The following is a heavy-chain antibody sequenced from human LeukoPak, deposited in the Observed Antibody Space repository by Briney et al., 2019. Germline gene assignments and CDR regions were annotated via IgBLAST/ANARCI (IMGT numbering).Heavy chain of an antibody. CDR3: ERGALRKLWTLGVD. V-gene: IGHV3-30*04. J-gene: IGHJ4*02. D-gene: IGHD3-16*01. CDR1: GFTFNNYG. Sequence: PGGSLRLSCVASGFTFNNYGMHWVRQAPGKGLEWVSLISHDGTNEDYSDSVEGRFTISRDNSKKTVYLQMDSLRSEDTAVYYCERGALRKLWTLGVDWGQGTLVIVSS. CDR2: ISHDGTNE.